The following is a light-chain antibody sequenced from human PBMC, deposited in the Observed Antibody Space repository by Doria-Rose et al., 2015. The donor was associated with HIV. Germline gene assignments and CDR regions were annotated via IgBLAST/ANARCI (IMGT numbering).Light chain of an antibody. J-gene: IGKJ3*01. Sequence: EIVLTQSPATLSLSPGERATLSCRASQSVSSYLAWYQQKPGQAPRLLIYDAYKRATGIPVRFSGRGSGTDFTLTISSLEPEDFAVYYCQQRSNWPRFTFGPGTKVDIK. CDR1: QSVSSY. CDR3: QQRSNWPRFT. CDR2: DAY. V-gene: IGKV3-11*01.